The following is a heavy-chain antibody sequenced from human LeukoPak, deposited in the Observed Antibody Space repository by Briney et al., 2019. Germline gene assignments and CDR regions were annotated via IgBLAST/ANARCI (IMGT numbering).Heavy chain of an antibody. CDR3: ARNGRDGSGYSSNWFDP. J-gene: IGHJ5*02. CDR1: GGSMNDYY. V-gene: IGHV4-59*01. CDR2: FYYSGST. D-gene: IGHD3-22*01. Sequence: PSETLSLTCTVSGGSMNDYYWSWIRQPPGKGLEWIPSFYYSGSTAYNPSLKSRATISLDTSKNQVSLNLNSVTAADTAVYYCARNGRDGSGYSSNWFDPWGQGTLVTVSS.